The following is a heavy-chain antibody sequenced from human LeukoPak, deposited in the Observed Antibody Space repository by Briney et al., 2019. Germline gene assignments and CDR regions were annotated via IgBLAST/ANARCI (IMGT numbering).Heavy chain of an antibody. Sequence: GWSLRLSSAASGFTLSSYAMSWVRQAPGKGLEWASAISRSGASTYYAESVKGRFTISRDNSKNTLYLQMNSLRAEDTAVYYCAKARYYYDSSVPYYLDYWGQGTLVTVSS. J-gene: IGHJ4*02. V-gene: IGHV3-23*01. D-gene: IGHD3-22*01. CDR2: ISRSGAST. CDR1: GFTLSSYA. CDR3: AKARYYYDSSVPYYLDY.